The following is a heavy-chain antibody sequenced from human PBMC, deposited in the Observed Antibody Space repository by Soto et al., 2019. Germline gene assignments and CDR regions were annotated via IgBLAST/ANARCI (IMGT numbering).Heavy chain of an antibody. J-gene: IGHJ4*02. V-gene: IGHV3-23*01. CDR3: AKVCDDSSGYYYDY. CDR1: GFTFSSYA. CDR2: ISGSGGST. D-gene: IGHD3-22*01. Sequence: GGSLQLSCASSGFTFSSYAMSWVRQAPGKGLEWVSAISGSGGSTYYADSVKGRFTISRDNSKNTLYLQMNSLRAEDTAVYYCAKVCDDSSGYYYDYWGQGTLVTVSS.